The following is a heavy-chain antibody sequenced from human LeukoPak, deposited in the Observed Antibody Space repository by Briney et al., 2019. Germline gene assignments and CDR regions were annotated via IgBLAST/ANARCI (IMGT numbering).Heavy chain of an antibody. CDR2: INPNSGGT. CDR1: EYRLTELS. J-gene: IGHJ5*02. Sequence: HVASVKVSCKVSEYRLTELSMHWVRQAPGQGLEWMGWINPNSGGTNYAQKFQGRVTMTRDTSISTAYMELSSLRSEDTAVYYCVVKTTPVAGTRGGFRLDPLSSWFDPWGQGTLVTVSS. CDR3: VVKTTPVAGTRGGFRLDPLSSWFDP. D-gene: IGHD6-19*01. V-gene: IGHV1-2*02.